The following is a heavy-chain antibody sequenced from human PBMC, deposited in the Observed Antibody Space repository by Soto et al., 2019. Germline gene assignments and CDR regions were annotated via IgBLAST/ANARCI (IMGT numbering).Heavy chain of an antibody. V-gene: IGHV1-69*01. CDR3: ARGRLLGYCSGGSCGNHGFAP. CDR1: GGTFSSYA. Sequence: QVQLVQSGAEVKKPGSSVKVSCKASGGTFSSYAISWVRQAPGQGLEWMGGIIPIFGTANYAQKFQGRVTITAEESTSTAYMELSSLRSEDKAVYYCARGRLLGYCSGGSCGNHGFAPWGQGTLVTVSS. CDR2: IIPIFGTA. J-gene: IGHJ5*02. D-gene: IGHD2-15*01.